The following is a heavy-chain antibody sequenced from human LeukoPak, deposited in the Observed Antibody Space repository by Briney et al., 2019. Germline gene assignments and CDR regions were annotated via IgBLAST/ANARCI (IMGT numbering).Heavy chain of an antibody. CDR2: INWNGGST. J-gene: IGHJ4*02. D-gene: IGHD1-26*01. Sequence: PGGSLRLSCAASGFTFDDYGMSWVRHAPGKGLEWVSGINWNGGSTGYADSVKGRFTISRDNAKNSLYLQMNSLRAEDTALYYCARDGAMSYGVWELLPLDYWGQGTLVTVSS. V-gene: IGHV3-20*04. CDR3: ARDGAMSYGVWELLPLDY. CDR1: GFTFDDYG.